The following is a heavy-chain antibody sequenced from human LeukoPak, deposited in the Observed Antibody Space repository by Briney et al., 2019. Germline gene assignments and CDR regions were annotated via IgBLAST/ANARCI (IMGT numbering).Heavy chain of an antibody. CDR1: GFTFDDYA. V-gene: IGHV3-43D*03. J-gene: IGHJ4*02. D-gene: IGHD5-12*01. CDR2: ISWDGGST. CDR3: AKGGGYSGYGSFFDY. Sequence: GGSLRLSCAASGFTFDDYAMHWVRQAPGKGLEWVSLISWDGGSTYYADSVKGRFTISRDNSKNSLYLQMNSLRAEDTALYYCAKGGGYSGYGSFFDYWAREPWSPSPQ.